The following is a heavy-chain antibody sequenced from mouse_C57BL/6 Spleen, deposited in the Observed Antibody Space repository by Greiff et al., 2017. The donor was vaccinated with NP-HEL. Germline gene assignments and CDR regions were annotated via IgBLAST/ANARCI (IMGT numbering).Heavy chain of an antibody. D-gene: IGHD1-1*01. J-gene: IGHJ4*01. V-gene: IGHV1-22*01. CDR2: INPNNGGT. CDR1: GYTFTDYN. CDR3: ARSHYYGSSYNAMDD. Sequence: EVQLQQSGPELVKPGASVKMSCKASGYTFTDYNMHWVKQSHGKSLEWIGYINPNNGGTSYNQKFKGKATLTVNKSSSTAYMELRSLTSEDSAVYDCARSHYYGSSYNAMDDWGQGTSVTVSS.